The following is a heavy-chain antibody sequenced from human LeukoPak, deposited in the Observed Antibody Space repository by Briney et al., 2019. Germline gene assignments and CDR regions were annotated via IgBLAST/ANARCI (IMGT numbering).Heavy chain of an antibody. CDR3: ARIYCGGDCLDSAPLSDAFDI. V-gene: IGHV3-33*01. CDR1: GFPFSSYG. Sequence: QPGRSLRLSCAASGFPFSSYGMHWVRQAPGKGLEWVAVIWYDGSKKYYGDSVKGRFTTSRDNSKNTLYLQVNSLRAEDTAVYYCARIYCGGDCLDSAPLSDAFDIWGQGTMVTVSS. CDR2: IWYDGSKK. J-gene: IGHJ3*02. D-gene: IGHD2-21*02.